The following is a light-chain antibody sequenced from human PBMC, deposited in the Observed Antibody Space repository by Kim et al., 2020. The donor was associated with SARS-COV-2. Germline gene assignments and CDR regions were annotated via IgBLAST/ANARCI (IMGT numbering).Light chain of an antibody. Sequence: ACLGDRVTIACRACHSISNYLSSYQQKQQKVPKLLLYAASSFHTGGPSRFSGSGYATDFTLTSSSLQPEDVATYYCHKYNSAPWTFGQGTKVDIK. V-gene: IGKV1-27*01. J-gene: IGKJ1*01. CDR2: AAS. CDR1: HSISNY. CDR3: HKYNSAPWT.